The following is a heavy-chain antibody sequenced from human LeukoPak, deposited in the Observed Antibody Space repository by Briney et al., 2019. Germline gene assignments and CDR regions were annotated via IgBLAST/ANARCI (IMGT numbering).Heavy chain of an antibody. CDR1: GGSMTFYY. J-gene: IGHJ3*02. CDR2: LYTSGST. D-gene: IGHD1-26*01. CDR3: ARGQVGTVVNRKLVFDI. V-gene: IGHV4-4*07. Sequence: SDTLSLTCSVSGGSMTFYYWGWVRQPAGKGLEWIGRLYTSGSTKFNPSLQSRVTMSVDTSKNQFSLNLTSVTAADTAVYYCARGQVGTVVNRKLVFDIWGQGTKVTVSS.